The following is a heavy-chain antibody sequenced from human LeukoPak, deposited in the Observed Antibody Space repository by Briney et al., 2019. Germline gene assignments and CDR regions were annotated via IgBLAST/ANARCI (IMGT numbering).Heavy chain of an antibody. CDR1: GFPFSSYA. CDR3: VRGYSFGPYGMDV. CDR2: ISDSGGST. Sequence: GGSLRLSCSASGFPFSSYAMHWVRQAPGKGLEYVSAISDSGGSTYYADSVKGRITISRDNSKNTLYLQMGSLRAEDTAVYFCVRGYSFGPYGMDVWGQGTTVTVSS. J-gene: IGHJ6*02. D-gene: IGHD2-15*01. V-gene: IGHV3-64D*09.